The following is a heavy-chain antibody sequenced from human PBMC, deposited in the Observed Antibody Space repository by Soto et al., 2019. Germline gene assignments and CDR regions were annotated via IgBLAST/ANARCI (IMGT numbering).Heavy chain of an antibody. J-gene: IGHJ5*02. CDR1: GFTFSSYS. Sequence: PGGSLRLSCAASGFTFSSYSMNWVRQAPGKGLEWVSYISSSSSTIYYADSVKGRFTNSRDNAKNSLYLQMNSMGDDDTAVYYCARFTGWFDPWGQGTLVTVSS. CDR2: ISSSSSTI. CDR3: ARFTGWFDP. D-gene: IGHD3-16*01. V-gene: IGHV3-48*02.